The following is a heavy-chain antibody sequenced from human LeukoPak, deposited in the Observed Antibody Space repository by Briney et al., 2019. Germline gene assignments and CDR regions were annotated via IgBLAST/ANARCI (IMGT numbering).Heavy chain of an antibody. D-gene: IGHD5-12*01. CDR2: IKQDGSEK. Sequence: GGSLRLSCAASGLTFSSYWMSWVRQAPGKGLEWVANIKQDGSEKYYVDSVKGRFTISRDNSKNTLYLQMNTLRAEDTAIYFCARDREWLRPQDYWGQGTLVTVSS. J-gene: IGHJ4*02. V-gene: IGHV3-7*03. CDR1: GLTFSSYW. CDR3: ARDREWLRPQDY.